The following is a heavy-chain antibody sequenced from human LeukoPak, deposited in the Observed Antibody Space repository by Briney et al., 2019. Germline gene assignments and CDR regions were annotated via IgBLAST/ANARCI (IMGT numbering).Heavy chain of an antibody. CDR1: GGTFSSYA. CDR2: IIPIFGTA. D-gene: IGHD4-17*01. J-gene: IGHJ5*02. V-gene: IGHV1-69*13. CDR3: ARTDYGDYRYNWFDP. Sequence: VASVKVSCKASGGTFSSYAISWARQAPGQGLEWMGGIIPIFGTANYAQKFQGRVTITADESTSTAYMELSSLRSEDTAVYYCARTDYGDYRYNWFDPWGQGTLVTVSS.